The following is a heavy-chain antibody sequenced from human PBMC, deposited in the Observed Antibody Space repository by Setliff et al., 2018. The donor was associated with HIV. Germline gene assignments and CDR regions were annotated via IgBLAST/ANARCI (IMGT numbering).Heavy chain of an antibody. CDR1: GGSISSGSCY. Sequence: PSETLSLTCSVSGGSISSGSCYWSWIRQPAGKGLEWIGHIYTSGSTNYNPSLKSRVTMSVDTSKNQFSLKLSSVTAADTAVYYCARFAYYSDSGGYYHHWGQGALVTVSS. D-gene: IGHD3-22*01. V-gene: IGHV4-61*09. CDR3: ARFAYYSDSGGYYHH. J-gene: IGHJ4*02. CDR2: IYTSGST.